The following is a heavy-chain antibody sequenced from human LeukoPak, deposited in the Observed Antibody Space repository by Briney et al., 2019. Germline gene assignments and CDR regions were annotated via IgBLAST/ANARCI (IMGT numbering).Heavy chain of an antibody. V-gene: IGHV4-39*07. CDR3: ASPPLRDGYNYKDY. D-gene: IGHD5-24*01. Sequence: SETLSLTCTVSGGSISSYYWGWLRQPPGKGLEWIGSIYYSGSTYYNLSLKSRVTISVDTSKNQFSLKLSSVTAADTAVYYCASPPLRDGYNYKDYWGQGTLVTVSS. J-gene: IGHJ4*02. CDR2: IYYSGST. CDR1: GGSISSYY.